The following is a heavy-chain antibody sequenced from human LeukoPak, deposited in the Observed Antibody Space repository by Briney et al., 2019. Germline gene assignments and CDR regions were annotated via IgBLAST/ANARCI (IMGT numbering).Heavy chain of an antibody. D-gene: IGHD2-15*01. CDR1: GYTFTGYY. CDR3: ARARGCSGGSCYMEYFQY. J-gene: IGHJ1*01. CDR2: INPNSGGT. V-gene: IGHV1-2*02. Sequence: ASVKVSCQASGYTFTGYYMHWVRQVPGQGLEWMGWINPNSGGTNYAQKFQGRVTMTRDTSISTVYMELSRLRSDDRAVYYCARARGCSGGSCYMEYFQYWGQGTLVTVSS.